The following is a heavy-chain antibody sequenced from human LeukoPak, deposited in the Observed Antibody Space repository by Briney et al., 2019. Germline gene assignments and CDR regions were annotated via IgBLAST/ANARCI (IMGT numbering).Heavy chain of an antibody. V-gene: IGHV1-58*01. J-gene: IGHJ2*01. CDR3: ARDYYDSSGYYYPPYWYFDL. CDR2: IVVGNGNT. D-gene: IGHD3-22*01. CDR1: GFAFITSA. Sequence: GASVKVSCKASGFAFITSAVQWMRQARGQRLEWIGWIVVGNGNTIYAQKFQGRVTMTRDTSTSTVYMELSSLRSEDTAVYYCARDYYDSSGYYYPPYWYFDLWGRGTLVTVSS.